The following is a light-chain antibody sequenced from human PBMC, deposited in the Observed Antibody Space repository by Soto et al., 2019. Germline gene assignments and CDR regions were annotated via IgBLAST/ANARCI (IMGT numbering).Light chain of an antibody. V-gene: IGKV4-1*01. CDR1: QSVLYSSNNKNY. CDR3: QQYYSTPYT. Sequence: DIVMTQSPDSLAVSLGERGTINCKSSQSVLYSSNNKNYLAWYQQKPGQPPKLLIYWASTRESGVPDRFSGSGSGTDVTLTISSLQAEDVAVYYCQQYYSTPYTFGQGTKLEIK. J-gene: IGKJ2*01. CDR2: WAS.